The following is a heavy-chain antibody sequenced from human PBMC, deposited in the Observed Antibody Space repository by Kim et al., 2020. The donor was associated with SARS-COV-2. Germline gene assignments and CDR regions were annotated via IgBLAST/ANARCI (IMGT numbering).Heavy chain of an antibody. D-gene: IGHD7-27*01. CDR2: IYWDDDK. CDR3: AHRGKLTGDLKPAFVI. J-gene: IGHJ3*02. CDR1: GFSLSTSGVG. V-gene: IGHV2-5*02. Sequence: SGPTLVNPTQTLTLTCTFSGFSLSTSGVGVGWIRQPPGKALEWLALIYWDDDKRYSPSLKSRLTITKDTSKNQVVLTMTNMDPVDTATYYCAHRGKLTGDLKPAFVIWGQGTMCTASS.